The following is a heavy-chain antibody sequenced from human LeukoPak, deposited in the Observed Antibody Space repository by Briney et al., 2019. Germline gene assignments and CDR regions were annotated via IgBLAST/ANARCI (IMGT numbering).Heavy chain of an antibody. D-gene: IGHD3-9*01. CDR1: SGSITGYY. Sequence: SETLSLTCTVSSGSITGYYWIWIRQPPGKGLEWIAYVYATGTTNYNPSLKTRATISIDTSKNQLSLTLTSLTATDTAVYYCASRHYDILTGYPSLLFDFWGQGGLVTVSS. J-gene: IGHJ4*02. CDR3: ASRHYDILTGYPSLLFDF. V-gene: IGHV4-59*01. CDR2: VYATGTT.